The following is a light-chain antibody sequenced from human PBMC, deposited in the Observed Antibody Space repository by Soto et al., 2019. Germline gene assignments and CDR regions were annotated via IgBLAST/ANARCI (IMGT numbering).Light chain of an antibody. J-gene: IGKJ5*01. CDR2: SAS. Sequence: DIQMTQSPSSLSATVGDRITITCRASQSVSNFLVWYQQKPGKAPKLLIHSASTLQSGVPSRFSGSGSGTDFTLTISSLQPEDAATYYCQQSFSSPPISFGQATRLEIK. V-gene: IGKV1-39*01. CDR1: QSVSNF. CDR3: QQSFSSPPIS.